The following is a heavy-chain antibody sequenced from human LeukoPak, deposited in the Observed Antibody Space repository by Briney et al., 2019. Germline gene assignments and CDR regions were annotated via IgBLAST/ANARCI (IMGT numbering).Heavy chain of an antibody. D-gene: IGHD6-13*01. CDR3: AKAAAAPGFDF. V-gene: IGHV3-23*01. CDR2: VSGSGDRM. CDR1: GFTSSSYA. J-gene: IGHJ4*02. Sequence: GGSLRLSCAASGFTSSSYALNWVRQAPGKGLEWVATVSGSGDRMYHADSVKGRFTISRDNSKNTIYLQMNSLRAEDTALYYCAKAAAAPGFDFWGQGTLVTVSP.